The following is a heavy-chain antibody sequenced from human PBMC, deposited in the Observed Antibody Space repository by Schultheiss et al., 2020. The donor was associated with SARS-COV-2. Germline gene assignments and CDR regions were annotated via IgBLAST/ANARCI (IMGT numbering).Heavy chain of an antibody. D-gene: IGHD2-15*01. CDR2: ISSTGSYI. Sequence: GGSLRLSCAASGFTFSSYSMNWVRQAPGKGLEWVSSISSTGSYIYYADSVKGRFTISRDNAKNTLYLQMNSLRAEDTAVYYCARVAQIVVVVAAIDYWGQGTLVTVSS. CDR1: GFTFSSYS. CDR3: ARVAQIVVVVAAIDY. V-gene: IGHV3-21*01. J-gene: IGHJ4*02.